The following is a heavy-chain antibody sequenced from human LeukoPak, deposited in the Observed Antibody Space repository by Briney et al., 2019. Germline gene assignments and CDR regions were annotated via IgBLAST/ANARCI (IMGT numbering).Heavy chain of an antibody. J-gene: IGHJ4*02. V-gene: IGHV3-9*01. Sequence: PGRSLRLSCAASGFTFDDYAVHWVRQAPGKGLEWVSGISWSSGSIGYADSVKGRFTISRDNAKNSLYLQMNSLRAEDTALYYCASIAVAGSSSDYWGQGTLVTVSS. D-gene: IGHD6-19*01. CDR2: ISWSSGSI. CDR1: GFTFDDYA. CDR3: ASIAVAGSSSDY.